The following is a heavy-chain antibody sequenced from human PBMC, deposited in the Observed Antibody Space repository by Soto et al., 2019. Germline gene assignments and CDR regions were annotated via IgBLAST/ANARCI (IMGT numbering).Heavy chain of an antibody. CDR2: IYYSGST. J-gene: IGHJ5*02. CDR1: GGSISSSSYY. V-gene: IGHV4-39*01. CDR3: ARRNPLVRGANWFDP. Sequence: QLQLQESGPGLVKPSETLSLTCTVSGGSISSSSYYWGWIRQPPGKGLEWIGSIYYSGSTYYNPSLNSRVTISLDTSKNQFSLKLSSVTAADTAVYYCARRNPLVRGANWFDPWGQGTLVTVSS. D-gene: IGHD6-6*01.